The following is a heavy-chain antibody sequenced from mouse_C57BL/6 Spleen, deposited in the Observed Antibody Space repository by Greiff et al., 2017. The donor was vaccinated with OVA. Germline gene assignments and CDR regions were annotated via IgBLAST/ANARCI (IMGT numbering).Heavy chain of an antibody. V-gene: IGHV1-42*01. CDR3: ARWNWDAYFDV. D-gene: IGHD4-1*01. J-gene: IGHJ1*03. CDR1: GYSFTGYY. CDR2: INPSTGGT. Sequence: VQLKQSGPELVKPGASVKISCKASGYSFTGYYMNWVKQSPEKSLEWIGEINPSTGGTTYNQKFKAKATLTVDKSSSTAYMQLKSLTSEDSAVYYCARWNWDAYFDVWGTGTTVTVSS.